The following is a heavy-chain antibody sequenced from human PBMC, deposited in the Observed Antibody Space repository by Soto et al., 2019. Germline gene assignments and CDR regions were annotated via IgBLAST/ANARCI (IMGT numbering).Heavy chain of an antibody. J-gene: IGHJ4*02. Sequence: GGSLRLSCAASGFTFSSYAMSWVRQAPGKGLEWVSAISGSGGSTYYADSVKGRFTISRDNSKNTLYLQMNSLRAEDTAVYYCGKLMGSSWYYIDYWGQGTLVTVSS. CDR3: GKLMGSSWYYIDY. V-gene: IGHV3-23*01. CDR2: ISGSGGST. CDR1: GFTFSSYA. D-gene: IGHD6-13*01.